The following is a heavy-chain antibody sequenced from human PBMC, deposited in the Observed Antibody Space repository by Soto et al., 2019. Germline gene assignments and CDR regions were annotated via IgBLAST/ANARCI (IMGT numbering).Heavy chain of an antibody. CDR2: IYHSGTT. CDR1: GGSIRSGNW. Sequence: QVQLQESGPGLVEPSGTLSLTCAVSGGSIRSGNWWSWVRQPPGKGLEWIGEIYHSGTTNYNPSLQSRVTISVDKSKNQFSLKLTSVTAADTAVYYCARQRGYYVDYWGQGTLVTVSS. V-gene: IGHV4-4*02. J-gene: IGHJ4*02. CDR3: ARQRGYYVDY. D-gene: IGHD3-22*01.